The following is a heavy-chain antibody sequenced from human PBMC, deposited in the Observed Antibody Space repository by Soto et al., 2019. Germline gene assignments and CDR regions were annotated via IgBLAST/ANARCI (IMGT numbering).Heavy chain of an antibody. J-gene: IGHJ3*02. CDR2: IHPSDSDT. CDR1: GYSFTSQW. CDR3: ARRTVTTYAFDI. V-gene: IGHV5-51*01. D-gene: IGHD4-17*01. Sequence: GESLKISCKGSGYSFTSQWIGWVRQMPGKGPELMGIIHPSDSDTRYSPSLEGQVTTSVDKSISTAYLQWSSLEASDTAMYYCARRTVTTYAFDIWGQGTMVTVSS.